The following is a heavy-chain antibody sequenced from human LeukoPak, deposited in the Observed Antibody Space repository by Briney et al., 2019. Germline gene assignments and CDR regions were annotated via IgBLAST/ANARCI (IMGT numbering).Heavy chain of an antibody. CDR2: INTDGSST. J-gene: IGHJ5*02. CDR1: GFTFSSYW. V-gene: IGHV3-74*01. D-gene: IGHD3-10*01. Sequence: GGSLRLSRGASGFTFSSYWMFWVRQAPGKGLVWVSRINTDGSSTTHADSVKGRFTISRDNAKNSLYLQMNSLRAEDTAVYYCARWSVLLWFGEFDPWGQGTLVTVSS. CDR3: ARWSVLLWFGEFDP.